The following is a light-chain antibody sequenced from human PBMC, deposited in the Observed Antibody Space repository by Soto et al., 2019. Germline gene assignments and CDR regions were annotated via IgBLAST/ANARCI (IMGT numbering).Light chain of an antibody. CDR1: SSDVGSYNF. V-gene: IGLV2-14*01. CDR3: SSYTTSSNYV. Sequence: QSALTQPASVSGSPGQSITISCTGTSSDVGSYNFVSWYQQLPGKAPKLMIYEVSNRPSGVSNRFSGSKSGNTASLTISGLQAEDEADYYCSSYTTSSNYVFGSGTKVTV. J-gene: IGLJ1*01. CDR2: EVS.